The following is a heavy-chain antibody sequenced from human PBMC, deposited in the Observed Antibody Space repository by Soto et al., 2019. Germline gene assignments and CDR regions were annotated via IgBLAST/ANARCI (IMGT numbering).Heavy chain of an antibody. CDR3: GRCRTDSYAMDV. CDR1: GYSFTSYG. J-gene: IGHJ6*02. V-gene: IGHV1-18*01. D-gene: IGHD5-18*01. CDR2: ISPYNERT. Sequence: ASVKVSCKASGYSFTSYGIGWVRQVPGQGPEWMGWISPYNERTNYAQSVKGRVVMTTDISTNTVYLELRSLRSDDSAIYYCGRCRTDSYAMDVWGQGTTVTVSS.